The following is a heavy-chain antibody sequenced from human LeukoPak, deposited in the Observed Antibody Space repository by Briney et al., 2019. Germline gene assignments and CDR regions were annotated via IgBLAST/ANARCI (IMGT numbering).Heavy chain of an antibody. CDR3: AREAGNTQYFDY. V-gene: IGHV4-4*07. CDR2: IYTSGST. D-gene: IGHD1-1*01. CDR1: GCSISSYY. Sequence: SETLSLTCTVSGCSISSYYWSWIRPPAGTGLEGIGRIYTSGSTNYNLSLKSQVTMSVDTYKNQFSLKLSSVTAADTAMYYCAREAGNTQYFDYWGQGTLVTVSS. J-gene: IGHJ4*02.